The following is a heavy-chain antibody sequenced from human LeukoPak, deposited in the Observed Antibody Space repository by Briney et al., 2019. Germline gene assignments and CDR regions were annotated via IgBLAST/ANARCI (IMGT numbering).Heavy chain of an antibody. Sequence: GGSLRLSCAASGFTFSSYSMNWVRQAPGEGLEWLSYITRTSDTIYYADSVKGRFTSSRDNAKNSVYLQMNSLRAEDTAVYYCARSSGYPYFDYWGQGTLVTVSS. D-gene: IGHD3-22*01. CDR2: ITRTSDTI. CDR3: ARSSGYPYFDY. CDR1: GFTFSSYS. V-gene: IGHV3-48*01. J-gene: IGHJ4*02.